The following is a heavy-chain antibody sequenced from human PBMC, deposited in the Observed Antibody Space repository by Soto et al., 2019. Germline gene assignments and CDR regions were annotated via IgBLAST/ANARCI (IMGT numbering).Heavy chain of an antibody. J-gene: IGHJ4*02. Sequence: PGGSLRLSCAASGFTFSDYYMSWIRQAPGKGLEWVSYISSSGSTIYYADSVKGRFTISRDNAKNSLYLQMNSLRAEDTAVYYCAAGPIGDSSGSYYGDFDYWGQGTLVTVSS. CDR2: ISSSGSTI. CDR3: AAGPIGDSSGSYYGDFDY. V-gene: IGHV3-11*01. CDR1: GFTFSDYY. D-gene: IGHD3-22*01.